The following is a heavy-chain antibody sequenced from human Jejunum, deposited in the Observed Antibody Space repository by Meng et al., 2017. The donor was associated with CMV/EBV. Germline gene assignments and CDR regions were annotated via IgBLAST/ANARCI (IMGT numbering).Heavy chain of an antibody. V-gene: IGHV3-53*01. J-gene: IGHJ4*02. D-gene: IGHD1-26*01. CDR2: IYPGGST. Sequence: SGFTVNSIYLSWVRQAPGKGLEWVSTIYPGGSTFYTDSVEGRFVISRDTSKNTLHLQMNSLRPEDTAIYYCAKGEGRPHYYFDYWGQGTLVTVSS. CDR1: GFTVNSIY. CDR3: AKGEGRPHYYFDY.